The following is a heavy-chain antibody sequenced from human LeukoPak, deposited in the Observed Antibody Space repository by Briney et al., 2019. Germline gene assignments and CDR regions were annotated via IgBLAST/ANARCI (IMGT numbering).Heavy chain of an antibody. Sequence: ETLSLTCAVYGGSFSGYYWSWVRQAPGKGLEWVSVISGSGDTTNYADSVKGRFTISRDNSKNTLYLQMNSLRAEDTAVYYCAKDRYSIWYLTLDYWGQGTLVTVSS. CDR2: ISGSGDTT. D-gene: IGHD6-13*01. V-gene: IGHV3-23*01. J-gene: IGHJ4*02. CDR3: AKDRYSIWYLTLDY. CDR1: GGSFSGYY.